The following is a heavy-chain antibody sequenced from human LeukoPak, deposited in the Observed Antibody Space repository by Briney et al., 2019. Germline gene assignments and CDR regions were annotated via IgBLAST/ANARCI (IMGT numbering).Heavy chain of an antibody. J-gene: IGHJ4*02. CDR2: IKTRTDGGTA. V-gene: IGHV3-15*01. CDR1: GLSLSNSL. CDR3: TTGARGFWSGLTDY. Sequence: GGSLRLSCAGSGLSLSNSLMTWVRQAPGKGLEWVGRIKTRTDGGTADYTAPVKGRFTISRDDSLNTLFLQMTSLKTEDTAVYYCTTGARGFWSGLTDYWGQGTLVTVSS. D-gene: IGHD3-3*01.